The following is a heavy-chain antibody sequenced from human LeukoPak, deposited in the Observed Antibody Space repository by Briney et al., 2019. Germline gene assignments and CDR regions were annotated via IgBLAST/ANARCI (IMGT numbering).Heavy chain of an antibody. CDR3: ARGIAALDAFDN. V-gene: IGHV1-69*05. Sequence: ASVKVSCKASGGTFSSYATSWVRQAPGQGLEWMGGIIPIFGTANYAQKFQGRVTITTDESTSTAYMEMSSLRSEDTAVYYCARGIAALDAFDNWGQGTMVTVSS. CDR1: GGTFSSYA. CDR2: IIPIFGTA. J-gene: IGHJ3*02. D-gene: IGHD6-6*01.